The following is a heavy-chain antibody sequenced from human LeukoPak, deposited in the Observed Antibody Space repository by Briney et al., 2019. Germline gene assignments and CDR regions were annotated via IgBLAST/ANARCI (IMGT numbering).Heavy chain of an antibody. J-gene: IGHJ4*02. CDR1: GFTFSSYA. CDR2: ISGSGGST. D-gene: IGHD3-16*02. V-gene: IGHV3-23*01. Sequence: GGSLRRSCAASGFTFSSYAMSWLRQAPGKGLEWLSAISGSGGSTYYADSVKGRFTISRDNSKNTLYLQMNPLRAEDTAVYSCAKHLSDPPKFDYWGQGTLVTVSS. CDR3: AKHLSDPPKFDY.